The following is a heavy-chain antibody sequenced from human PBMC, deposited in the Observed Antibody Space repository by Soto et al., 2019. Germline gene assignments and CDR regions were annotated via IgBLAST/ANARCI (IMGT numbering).Heavy chain of an antibody. CDR2: INWNGGST. CDR1: GFTFDDYG. CDR3: ARLYSSGWYGPGRY. Sequence: EVQLVESGGGVVRPGGSLRLSCAASGFTFDDYGMSWVRQAPGKGLEWVSGINWNGGSTGYADSVKGRFTISRDNAKNSLYLQMNSLRAEDTGWYYCARLYSSGWYGPGRYWGQGTLVTVSS. J-gene: IGHJ4*02. V-gene: IGHV3-20*04. D-gene: IGHD6-19*01.